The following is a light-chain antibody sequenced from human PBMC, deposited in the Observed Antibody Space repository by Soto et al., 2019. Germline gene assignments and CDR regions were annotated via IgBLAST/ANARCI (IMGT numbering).Light chain of an antibody. Sequence: QSVLTQPASVSGSPGQSITISCTGTSCDVGSYNLVSWYQQHPDKAPKLMIYEGSKRPSGVSNRFSGSKSGNTASLTISGLQAEDEADYYCCSYAGSANVFGTGTKVTVL. CDR3: CSYAGSANV. V-gene: IGLV2-23*01. J-gene: IGLJ1*01. CDR2: EGS. CDR1: SCDVGSYNL.